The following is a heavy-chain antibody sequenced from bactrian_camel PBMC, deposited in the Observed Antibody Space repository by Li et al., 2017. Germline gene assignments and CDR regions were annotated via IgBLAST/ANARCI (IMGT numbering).Heavy chain of an antibody. V-gene: IGHV3S44*01. J-gene: IGHJ4*01. Sequence: DVQLVESGGGLVQPGGSLRLSCLAFGGTYSTYRTYCMAWFRQRPGKEREGVAAIGMDGRTRYADSVAGRFIISTDDARNTLYLQMNDPQPEDTAMYYCAEGRGSRGEHCYSLNYWGQGTQVTVSS. CDR3: AEGRGSRGEHCYSLNY. CDR1: GGTYSTYRTYC. D-gene: IGHD6*01. CDR2: IGMDGRT.